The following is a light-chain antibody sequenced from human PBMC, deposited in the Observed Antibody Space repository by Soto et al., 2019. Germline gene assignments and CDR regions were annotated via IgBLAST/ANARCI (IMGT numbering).Light chain of an antibody. J-gene: IGLJ3*02. Sequence: QSALTQPRSVSGSPGQSVTISCTGTSSDIAAYNSVSWYQHHPGKAPKLMIYDVYRRPSGVPDRFSGSKSGHTASLTISGLQAEEESDYFCCSYAGPYTWVFGGGTKLTVL. CDR2: DVY. CDR1: SSDIAAYNS. CDR3: CSYAGPYTWV. V-gene: IGLV2-11*01.